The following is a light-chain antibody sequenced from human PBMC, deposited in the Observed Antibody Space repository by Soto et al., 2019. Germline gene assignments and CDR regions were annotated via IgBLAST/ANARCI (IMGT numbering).Light chain of an antibody. Sequence: DIQMTQSPSSLSASVGDRVTITCRASQNISIYLNWYQQKPGKAPKLLIYTVSNLQSGVPSRLSAAGSGTDFTLTISRLQPEDFATYYCQQSSSTPTFTFGPGNKVDIK. V-gene: IGKV1-39*01. J-gene: IGKJ3*01. CDR1: QNISIY. CDR2: TVS. CDR3: QQSSSTPTFT.